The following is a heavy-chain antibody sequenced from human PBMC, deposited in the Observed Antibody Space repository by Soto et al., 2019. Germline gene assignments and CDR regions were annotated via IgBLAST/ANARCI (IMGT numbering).Heavy chain of an antibody. CDR1: GFTFISYS. J-gene: IGHJ4*02. Sequence: EVQLVESGGGLVQPGGSLRLSCAASGFTFISYSRTWVRQAPGKGLECVSYISTSSSTIYYAESVKGRFTISRDNDKNSLYLQMNSLRAEDTAVYYCARANYGDYGIDYWGQGTLVTVSS. CDR2: ISTSSSTI. V-gene: IGHV3-48*01. CDR3: ARANYGDYGIDY. D-gene: IGHD4-17*01.